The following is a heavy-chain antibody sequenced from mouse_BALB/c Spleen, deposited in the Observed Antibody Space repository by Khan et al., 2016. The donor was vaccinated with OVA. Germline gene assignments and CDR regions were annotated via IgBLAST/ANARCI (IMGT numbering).Heavy chain of an antibody. J-gene: IGHJ4*01. CDR1: GYTITSYW. D-gene: IGHD6-1*01. CDR3: AASILYYCSMDY. Sequence: QVQLKQSGAELAKPGASVKMSCKASGYTITSYWMHWVKQRPGQGLEWIGYINPSTGYTEYNQKFKDKATLTTDKSSSTAYMQLSSLTSDDSAVYYCAASILYYCSMDYWGQGTSVTVSS. CDR2: INPSTGYT. V-gene: IGHV1-7*01.